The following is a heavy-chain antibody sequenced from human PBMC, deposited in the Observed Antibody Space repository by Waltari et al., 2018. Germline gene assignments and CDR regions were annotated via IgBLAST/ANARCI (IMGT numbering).Heavy chain of an antibody. CDR2: MSYIGAT. Sequence: QVQVQESGPGLVKPSETLSLTCSVSGSSITSNRHYWGWIRQPPGRGLEWIGTMSYIGATYSSPSLKSRVTISRDTSENQLSLKLGSVTAADTAVYYCATYIGASLGTAAFDVWGQGTTVTVSS. CDR1: GSSITSNRHY. V-gene: IGHV4-39*01. D-gene: IGHD5-12*01. CDR3: ATYIGASLGTAAFDV. J-gene: IGHJ3*01.